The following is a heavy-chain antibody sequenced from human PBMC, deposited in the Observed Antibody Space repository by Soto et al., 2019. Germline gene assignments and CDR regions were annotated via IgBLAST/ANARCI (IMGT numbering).Heavy chain of an antibody. J-gene: IGHJ6*02. Sequence: GGSLRLSCAASGFTFSSYAMSWVRQAPGKGLEWVSAISGSGGSTYYADSVKGRFTISRDNSKNTLYLQMNSLRADDTVVYYCAKTHVAIAVAVFHGMDVWGQGTTVTVSS. CDR2: ISGSGGST. D-gene: IGHD6-19*01. CDR1: GFTFSSYA. CDR3: AKTHVAIAVAVFHGMDV. V-gene: IGHV3-23*01.